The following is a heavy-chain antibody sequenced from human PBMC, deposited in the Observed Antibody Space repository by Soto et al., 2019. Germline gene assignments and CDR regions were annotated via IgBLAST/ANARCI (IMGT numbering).Heavy chain of an antibody. V-gene: IGHV3-33*01. D-gene: IGHD2-2*01. CDR1: GFTFSSYG. CDR3: ARYTQVVAMAGYHYSGMDV. Sequence: PGGSLRLSCAASGFTFSSYGMHWVRQAPGKGLEWVAVIWYDGSNKYYADSVKGRFTISRDNSKNTLYLQMNSLRAEDTAVYYCARYTQVVAMAGYHYSGMDVWGQGTTVT. CDR2: IWYDGSNK. J-gene: IGHJ6*02.